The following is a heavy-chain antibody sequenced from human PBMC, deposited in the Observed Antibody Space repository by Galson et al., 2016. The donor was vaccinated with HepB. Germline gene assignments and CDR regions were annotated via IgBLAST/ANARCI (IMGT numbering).Heavy chain of an antibody. CDR3: ATTYSGDKYYDGMDV. CDR2: ITSDGRLT. J-gene: IGHJ6*02. D-gene: IGHD2-15*01. V-gene: IGHV3-23*01. Sequence: SLRLPCAASGLTFNTYAMRGVRHAPGKWLEGVSTITSDGRLTYYADSLKGRYIIYRDNSNTTLHLDMIGLRAEDTAVDYGATTYSGDKYYDGMDVWGQGTLVTVSS. CDR1: GLTFNTYA.